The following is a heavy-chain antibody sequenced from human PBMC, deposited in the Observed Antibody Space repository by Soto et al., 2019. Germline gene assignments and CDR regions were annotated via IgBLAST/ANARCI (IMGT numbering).Heavy chain of an antibody. V-gene: IGHV3-30-3*01. D-gene: IGHD6-19*01. J-gene: IGHJ6*02. CDR3: AREGSGWPYYYYGMDV. Sequence: PGGSLRLSCEVSGFTFSNYAMHWVRQAPGMGLEWVAVTSYDGNNRDYADSVKGRFTISRDNSKNTLHLQMNSLRVEDTAVYYCAREGSGWPYYYYGMDVWGQGTTVTVSS. CDR2: TSYDGNNR. CDR1: GFTFSNYA.